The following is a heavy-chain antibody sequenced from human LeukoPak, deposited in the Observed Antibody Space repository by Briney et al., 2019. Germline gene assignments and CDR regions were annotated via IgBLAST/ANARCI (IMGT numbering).Heavy chain of an antibody. D-gene: IGHD1-1*01. Sequence: TSVKVSCKASGFTFNSSAVQWVRQARGQGLEWIGWIVFGSGNTNYAQKFQERVTINRDMSTSTAYMELSSLRSEDTAVYYCATDDVTTGTKTALGYWGQGTLVTVSS. J-gene: IGHJ4*02. V-gene: IGHV1-58*01. CDR3: ATDDVTTGTKTALGY. CDR1: GFTFNSSA. CDR2: IVFGSGNT.